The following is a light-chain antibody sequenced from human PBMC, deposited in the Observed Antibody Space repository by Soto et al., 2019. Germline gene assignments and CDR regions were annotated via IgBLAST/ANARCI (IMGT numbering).Light chain of an antibody. CDR2: GNS. Sequence: QSVLTQPPSVSGAPGQRVTISCTGSSSNIGAGYDVHWYQQLPGTAPKLLIYGNSNRPSGVPDRFSGSKSGTSASLAITGLQADDEADYYCQSYDSSLSAHNYVFGTGTKLTVL. CDR1: SSNIGAGYD. V-gene: IGLV1-40*01. CDR3: QSYDSSLSAHNYV. J-gene: IGLJ1*01.